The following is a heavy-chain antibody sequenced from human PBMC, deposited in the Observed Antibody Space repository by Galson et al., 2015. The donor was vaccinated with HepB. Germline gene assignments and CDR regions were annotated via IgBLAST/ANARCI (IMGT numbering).Heavy chain of an antibody. CDR3: TKDRFDSLNWFDP. Sequence: SLRLSCAASGFTFSNAWMSWVRQAPGKGLEWVGRIKSKTDGGTTDYAAPVKGRFTISRDDSKNTLYLQMNSLKTEDTAVYYCTKDRFDSLNWFDPWGQGTLVTVSS. J-gene: IGHJ5*02. CDR2: IKSKTDGGTT. D-gene: IGHD3-9*01. V-gene: IGHV3-15*01. CDR1: GFTFSNAW.